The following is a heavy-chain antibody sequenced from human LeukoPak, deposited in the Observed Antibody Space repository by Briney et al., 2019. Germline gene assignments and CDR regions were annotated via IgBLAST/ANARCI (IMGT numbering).Heavy chain of an antibody. D-gene: IGHD3-22*01. Sequence: GGSLRPSCAASGFTFSSYAMSWVRQAPGKGLEWVSAISGSGGSTYYADSVKGRFTISRDNSKNTLYLQMNSLRAEDTAVYYCAKDYYYDSSGYHINWFDPWGQGTLVTVSS. V-gene: IGHV3-23*01. CDR2: ISGSGGST. CDR3: AKDYYYDSSGYHINWFDP. CDR1: GFTFSSYA. J-gene: IGHJ5*02.